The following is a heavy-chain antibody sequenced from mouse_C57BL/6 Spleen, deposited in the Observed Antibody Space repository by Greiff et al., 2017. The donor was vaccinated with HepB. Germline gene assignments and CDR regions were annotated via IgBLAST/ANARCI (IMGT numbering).Heavy chain of an antibody. Sequence: EVMLVESGGDLVKPGGSLKLSCAASGFTFSSYGMSWVRQTPDKRLEWVATISSGGSYTYYPDSVKGRFTISRDNAKNTLYLQMSSLKSEDTAMYYCARQNYSLAYWGQGTLVTVSA. V-gene: IGHV5-6*01. J-gene: IGHJ3*01. CDR3: ARQNYSLAY. CDR1: GFTFSSYG. CDR2: ISSGGSYT. D-gene: IGHD2-1*01.